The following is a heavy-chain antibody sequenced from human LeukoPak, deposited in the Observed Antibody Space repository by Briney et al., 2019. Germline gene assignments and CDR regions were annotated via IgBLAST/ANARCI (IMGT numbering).Heavy chain of an antibody. CDR3: AKGGPERIYFGSGSYYNVNPLIDY. CDR1: GFTFSSSA. CDR2: LSGSGGNT. D-gene: IGHD3-10*01. V-gene: IGHV3-23*01. Sequence: GGSLRLSCAASGFTFSSSAMSWVRQAPGKGLEWVSALSGSGGNTYYADSVKGRFTISRDNSKNTPYLQMNSFRAEDTAVYYCAKGGPERIYFGSGSYYNVNPLIDYWGQGTLVTVSS. J-gene: IGHJ4*02.